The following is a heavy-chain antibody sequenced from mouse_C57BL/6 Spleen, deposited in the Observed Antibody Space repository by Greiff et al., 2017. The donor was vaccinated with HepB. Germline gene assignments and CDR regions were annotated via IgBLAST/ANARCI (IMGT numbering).Heavy chain of an antibody. CDR2: INPYNGDT. V-gene: IGHV1-20*01. CDR3: ARWLLYFDY. D-gene: IGHD2-3*01. Sequence: EVQGVESGPELVKPGDSVKISCKASGYSFTGYFMNWVMQSHGKSLEWIGRINPYNGDTFYNQKFKGKATLTVDKSSSTAHMELRSLTSEDSAVYYCARWLLYFDYWGQGTTLTVSS. CDR1: GYSFTGYF. J-gene: IGHJ2*01.